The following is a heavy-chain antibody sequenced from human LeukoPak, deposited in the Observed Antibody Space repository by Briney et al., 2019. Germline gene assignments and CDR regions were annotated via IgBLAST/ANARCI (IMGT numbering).Heavy chain of an antibody. CDR1: GFTFSSYA. CDR3: AKTVVVAATPKFDWFDP. J-gene: IGHJ5*02. CDR2: ISGSGGST. D-gene: IGHD2-15*01. Sequence: GGSLRLSCAASGFTFSSYAMSWVRQAPGKGLEWVSAISGSGGSTYYADSVKGRFTISRDNSKNTLYLQMNSLRAEDTAVHYCAKTVVVAATPKFDWFDPWGQGTLVTVSS. V-gene: IGHV3-23*01.